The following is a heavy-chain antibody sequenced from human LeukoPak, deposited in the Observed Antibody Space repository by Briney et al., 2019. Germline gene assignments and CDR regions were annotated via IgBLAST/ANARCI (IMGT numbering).Heavy chain of an antibody. Sequence: TGGSLRLSCAASGFTFSSYEMNWVRQAPGKGLEWVSYISSSGSTIYYADSVKGRFTISRDNAKNSLYLQMNSLRAEDTAVYYCARHIGIVAANYFDYWGQGTLVTVSS. CDR2: ISSSGSTI. V-gene: IGHV3-48*03. CDR3: ARHIGIVAANYFDY. J-gene: IGHJ4*02. D-gene: IGHD5-12*01. CDR1: GFTFSSYE.